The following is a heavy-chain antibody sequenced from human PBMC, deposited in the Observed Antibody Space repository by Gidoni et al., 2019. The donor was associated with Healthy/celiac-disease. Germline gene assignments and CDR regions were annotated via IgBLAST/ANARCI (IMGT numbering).Heavy chain of an antibody. CDR1: GFTFSSYS. CDR3: ATVAAADLG. V-gene: IGHV3-21*01. D-gene: IGHD6-13*01. J-gene: IGHJ4*02. CDR2: ISRSSSYI. Sequence: EVQLVESGGGLVKPGWSLRLSCAASGFTFSSYSMNWVRQAPGKGLEWVSSISRSSSYIYYADSVKGRFTISRDNAKNSLYLQMNSLRAEDTAVYYCATVAAADLGWGQGTLVTVSS.